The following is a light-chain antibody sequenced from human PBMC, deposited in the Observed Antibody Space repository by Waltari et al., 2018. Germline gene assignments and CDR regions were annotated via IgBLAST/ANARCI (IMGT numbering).Light chain of an antibody. CDR2: EVI. J-gene: IGLJ2*01. V-gene: IGLV2-8*01. CDR1: SSAIGAYNS. CDR3: SSYAGSNGVL. Sequence: QSALTQPPSASGSPGQSGTNSCSGTSSAIGAYNSSSWYQQPPGQAPKLRIYEVIKRPSGVPPRFSGSKSGNTASLTVSELQAEDEADYYCSSYAGSNGVLFGGGTKVTVL.